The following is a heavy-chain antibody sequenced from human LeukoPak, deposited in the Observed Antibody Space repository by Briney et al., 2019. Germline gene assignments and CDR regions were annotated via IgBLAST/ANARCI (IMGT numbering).Heavy chain of an antibody. J-gene: IGHJ4*02. Sequence: SETLSLTCTVSGGSISSYYWSWIRQPPGKGLEWIGYIYYSGSTNYNPSLKSRVTISVDTSKNQFSLKLSSVTAADTAAYYCARALYDDYVWGSYRYFDYWGQGTLVTVSS. CDR2: IYYSGST. V-gene: IGHV4-59*01. D-gene: IGHD3-16*02. CDR3: ARALYDDYVWGSYRYFDY. CDR1: GGSISSYY.